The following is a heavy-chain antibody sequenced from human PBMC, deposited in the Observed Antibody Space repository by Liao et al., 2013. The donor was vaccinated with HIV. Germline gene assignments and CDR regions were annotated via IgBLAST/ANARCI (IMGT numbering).Heavy chain of an antibody. CDR2: VYTSGS. CDR1: GGSISSYY. D-gene: IGHD6-19*01. CDR3: ATDSSGWVGH. Sequence: QMQESGPGLVKPSETLTLTCTVSGGSISSYYWSWIRQSAGKGLEWIGRVYTSGSIYNPSLKRRVTMSVDRSKSQFSLKVTSVTAADTAVYYCATDSSGWVGHWGQGTLVTVSS. V-gene: IGHV4-4*07. J-gene: IGHJ5*02.